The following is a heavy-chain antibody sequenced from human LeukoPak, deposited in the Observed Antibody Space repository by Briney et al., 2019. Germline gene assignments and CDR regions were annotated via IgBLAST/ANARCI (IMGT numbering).Heavy chain of an antibody. D-gene: IGHD6-19*01. CDR1: GFTFSSYA. Sequence: GGSLRLSCAASGFTFSSYAMSWVRQAPGKGLEWVSGISGRGENTYYVDSVKGRFTISRDNSKNTLYLQMTNLRVEDTAVYFCAQDRFVSSGRDDYWGQGTLVTVSS. V-gene: IGHV3-23*01. CDR3: AQDRFVSSGRDDY. J-gene: IGHJ4*02. CDR2: ISGRGENT.